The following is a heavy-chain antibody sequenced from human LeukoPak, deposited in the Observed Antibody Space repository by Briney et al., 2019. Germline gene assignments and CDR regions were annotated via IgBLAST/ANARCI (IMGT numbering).Heavy chain of an antibody. CDR3: ARGGTFVSDY. CDR1: GFTFSSYW. Sequence: PGGSLRLSCAASGFTFSSYWMSWVRQAPGKGLECVANIKEDGSEEYYVDSVKGRFSISRDNAKNSLYLQMNSLRAEDTAVYYCARGGTFVSDYWGQGTLVTVSS. CDR2: IKEDGSEE. D-gene: IGHD1-1*01. V-gene: IGHV3-7*01. J-gene: IGHJ4*02.